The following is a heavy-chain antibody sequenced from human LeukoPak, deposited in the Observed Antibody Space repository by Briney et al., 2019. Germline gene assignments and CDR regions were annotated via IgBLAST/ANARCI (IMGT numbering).Heavy chain of an antibody. V-gene: IGHV3-23*01. CDR3: AKVFSSGWYYFDY. CDR2: ISGSGGST. J-gene: IGHJ4*02. CDR1: GFTFTSYA. D-gene: IGHD6-19*01. Sequence: GGSLRLSCAASGFTFTSYAMSWVRQAPGKGLEWVSAISGSGGSTYYADSVKGRFTISRDNSKNTLYLQMNSLRAEDTAVYYCAKVFSSGWYYFDYWGQGTLVTVSS.